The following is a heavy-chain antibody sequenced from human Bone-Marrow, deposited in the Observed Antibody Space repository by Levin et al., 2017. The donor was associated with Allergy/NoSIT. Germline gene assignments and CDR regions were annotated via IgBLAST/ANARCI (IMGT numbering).Heavy chain of an antibody. CDR2: INHSGGT. V-gene: IGHV4-39*07. CDR1: GVSISKTTYY. CDR3: ARGFTPRIDA. Sequence: SETLSLTCIVSGVSISKTTYYWNWIRQSPGKGLEWIGDINHSGGTNYNPSLKSRVTFSIDTSKNQFSLKLRSVTAADTAVYFCARGFTPRIDAWGQGTLVTVSS. D-gene: IGHD1-14*01. J-gene: IGHJ5*02.